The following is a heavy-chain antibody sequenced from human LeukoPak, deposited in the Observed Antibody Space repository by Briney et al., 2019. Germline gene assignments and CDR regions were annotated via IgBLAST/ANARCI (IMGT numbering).Heavy chain of an antibody. D-gene: IGHD6-19*01. V-gene: IGHV3-23*01. CDR3: AKSRVAVAAPRNWFDP. Sequence: GGSLRLSCAASGFIFSSYAMSWVRQAPGRGLEWVSTISGSGLSTYYADSVKGRFTITRDNSSNTLYLQMNSLRVEDAAVYYCAKSRVAVAAPRNWFDPWGQGTLVTVSS. CDR2: ISGSGLST. J-gene: IGHJ5*02. CDR1: GFIFSSYA.